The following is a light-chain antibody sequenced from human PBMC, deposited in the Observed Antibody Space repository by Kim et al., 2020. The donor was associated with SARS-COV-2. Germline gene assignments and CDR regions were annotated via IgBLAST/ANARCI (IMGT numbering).Light chain of an antibody. Sequence: VSPGERATLSCRASQSVSSNLAWYQQKPGQAPRLLIYGASTRATGIPGRFSGSGSGTEFTLTISSLQPEDFAVYYCQQYNNWPLTFGGGTKVDIK. V-gene: IGKV3-15*01. CDR1: QSVSSN. CDR2: GAS. CDR3: QQYNNWPLT. J-gene: IGKJ4*01.